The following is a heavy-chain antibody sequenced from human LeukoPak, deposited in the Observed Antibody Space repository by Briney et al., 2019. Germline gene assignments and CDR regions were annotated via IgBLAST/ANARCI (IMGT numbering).Heavy chain of an antibody. CDR3: ARVDRPGNSGYSSSWYGY. J-gene: IGHJ4*02. CDR1: GYTFTGYY. CDR2: INPNSGGT. V-gene: IGHV1-2*02. D-gene: IGHD6-13*01. Sequence: ASVKVSCKASGYTFTGYYMHWVRQAPGQGLEGMGWINPNSGGTNYAQKFQGRVTMTRGTSISTAYMELSRLRSDDTAVYYCARVDRPGNSGYSSSWYGYWGQGTLVTVSS.